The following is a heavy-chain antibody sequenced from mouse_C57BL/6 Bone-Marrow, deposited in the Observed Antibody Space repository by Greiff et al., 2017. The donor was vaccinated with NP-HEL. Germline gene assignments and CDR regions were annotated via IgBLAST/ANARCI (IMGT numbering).Heavy chain of an antibody. CDR2: ISHSGSP. D-gene: IGHD2-2*01. J-gene: IGHJ4*01. CDR1: GYSITSDY. Sequence: EVQRVESGPGLAKPSQTLSLTCSVTGYSITSDYWNWIRQFPGNKLEYMGYISHSGSPYYNPPLKSRISITRDRTKNQYYLQLNSVTTEDTATYYCARSPLWLRRNYYAMDYWGQGTSVTVSS. V-gene: IGHV3-8*01. CDR3: ARSPLWLRRNYYAMDY.